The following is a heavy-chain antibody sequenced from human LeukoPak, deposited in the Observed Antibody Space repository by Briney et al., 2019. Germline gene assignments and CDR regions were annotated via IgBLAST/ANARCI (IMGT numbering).Heavy chain of an antibody. V-gene: IGHV4-4*07. Sequence: SETLSLTRTVSGGSISSNYWSWIRQPAGKGLEWIGRIYTSGSTNYNPSLKSRVTMSVDTSKNQFSLKLSSVTAADTAVYYCARELDPITRTENWGQGTLVTVSS. CDR2: IYTSGST. CDR1: GGSISSNY. CDR3: ARELDPITRTEN. D-gene: IGHD5-12*01. J-gene: IGHJ4*02.